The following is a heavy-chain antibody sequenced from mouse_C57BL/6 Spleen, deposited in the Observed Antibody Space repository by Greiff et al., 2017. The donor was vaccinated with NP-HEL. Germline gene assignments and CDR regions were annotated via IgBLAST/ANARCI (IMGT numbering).Heavy chain of an antibody. CDR2: IHPNSGST. CDR3: ARDYGSSYVNAMDY. V-gene: IGHV1-64*01. CDR1: GYTFTSYW. D-gene: IGHD1-1*01. Sequence: QVHVKQSGAELVKPGASVKLSCKASGYTFTSYWMHWVKQRPGQGLEWIGMIHPNSGSTNYNEKFKSKATLTVDKSSSTAYMQLSSLTSEDSAVYYCARDYGSSYVNAMDYWGQGTSVTVSS. J-gene: IGHJ4*01.